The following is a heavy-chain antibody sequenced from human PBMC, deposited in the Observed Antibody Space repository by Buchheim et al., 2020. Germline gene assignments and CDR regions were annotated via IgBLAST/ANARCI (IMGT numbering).Heavy chain of an antibody. J-gene: IGHJ3*02. V-gene: IGHV4-59*08. CDR2: IYYSGST. CDR3: ARHPRSGSYFLGYHDAFDI. CDR1: GGSISSYY. D-gene: IGHD1-26*01. Sequence: QVQLQESGPGLVKPSETLSLTCTVSGGSISSYYWSWIRQPPGKGLEWIGYIYYSGSTNYNPSLKSRVTISVDTSKNQFSLKLSSVTAADTAVYYCARHPRSGSYFLGYHDAFDIWGQGT.